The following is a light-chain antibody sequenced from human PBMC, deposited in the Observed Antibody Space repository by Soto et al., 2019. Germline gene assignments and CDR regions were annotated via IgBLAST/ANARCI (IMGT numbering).Light chain of an antibody. Sequence: DIQMTQSPSSLSASVGDRVTITCRASQSISSYLNWYQQKPGKAPKLLIYAASSLQSGVLSRFSGSGSGTDFTLTISSLQPEDFATYYCQQSYSTRVTFGPWNKVDIK. V-gene: IGKV1-39*01. CDR2: AAS. CDR3: QQSYSTRVT. J-gene: IGKJ3*01. CDR1: QSISSY.